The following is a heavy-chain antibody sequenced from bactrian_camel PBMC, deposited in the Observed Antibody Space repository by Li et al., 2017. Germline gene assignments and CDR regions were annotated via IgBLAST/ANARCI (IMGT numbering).Heavy chain of an antibody. Sequence: QLVESGGGSVQAGGSLRLSCAVSVSSANDYCLGWFRQASGKEREWVGSLDSDGRINYADSVKGRFTISKDNRKNILYLQMNSLTPGDTAMYYCTARYEFGLGACRGVGGLGFWGQGTQVTV. J-gene: IGHJ6*01. CDR3: TARYEFGLGACRGVGGLGF. CDR2: LDSDGRI. CDR1: VSSANDYC. V-gene: IGHV3S10*01. D-gene: IGHD1*01.